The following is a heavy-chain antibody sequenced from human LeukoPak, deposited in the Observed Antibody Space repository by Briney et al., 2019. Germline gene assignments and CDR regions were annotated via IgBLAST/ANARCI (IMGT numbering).Heavy chain of an antibody. V-gene: IGHV1-18*01. J-gene: IGHJ6*02. Sequence: GASVKVSCKASGYTFTSYGISWVRQAPGQGLEWMGWISAYNGNTNYAQKLQGRVTMTTDTSTSTAYMELRSLRSDDTAVYYCARFTSYRYYYYGMDVWGQGTTVTVSS. CDR3: ARFTSYRYYYYGMDV. CDR1: GYTFTSYG. D-gene: IGHD3-16*02. CDR2: ISAYNGNT.